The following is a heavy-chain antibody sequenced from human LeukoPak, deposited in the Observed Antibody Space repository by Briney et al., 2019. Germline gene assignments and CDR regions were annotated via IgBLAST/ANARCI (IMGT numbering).Heavy chain of an antibody. V-gene: IGHV3-7*01. CDR2: IKQDGSEK. D-gene: IGHD4-17*01. J-gene: IGHJ5*02. CDR3: ARDREYGDYPSWFDP. CDR1: GFVLNTYA. Sequence: GGSLRLSCAASGFVLNTYAMNWVRQAPGRGLEWVANIKQDGSEKYYVDSVKGRFTISRDNAKNSLYLQMNSLRAEDTAVYYCARDREYGDYPSWFDPWGQGTLVTVSS.